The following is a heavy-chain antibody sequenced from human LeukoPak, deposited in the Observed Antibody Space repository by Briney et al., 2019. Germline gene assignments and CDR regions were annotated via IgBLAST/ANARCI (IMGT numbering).Heavy chain of an antibody. CDR2: IRYDGNSK. CDR3: AKDPSGTYCGDY. V-gene: IGHV3-30*02. J-gene: IGHJ4*02. D-gene: IGHD1-26*01. CDR1: GFTFSSFA. Sequence: GGSLRLSCAASGFTFSSFAMHWVRQAPGKGLEWVAFIRYDGNSKYYADSVKGRFTLSRDNSKKTLYLQMNSLRDEDTALYYCAKDPSGTYCGDYWGQGTLVTVSS.